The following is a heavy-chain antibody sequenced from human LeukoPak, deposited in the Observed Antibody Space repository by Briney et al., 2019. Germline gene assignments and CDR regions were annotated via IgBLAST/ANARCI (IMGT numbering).Heavy chain of an antibody. CDR3: ARGPRYCSGGSCYSGTLRG. Sequence: ASVNVSCKASGYTFTNYDINWVRQATGQGLEWMGWMNPNSGNTGYAQKFQGRVTMTRNTSISTAYMQLSSLTFEDTAVYYCARGPRYCSGGSCYSGTLRGWGQGTLVTVSS. V-gene: IGHV1-8*01. CDR2: MNPNSGNT. J-gene: IGHJ4*02. D-gene: IGHD2-15*01. CDR1: GYTFTNYD.